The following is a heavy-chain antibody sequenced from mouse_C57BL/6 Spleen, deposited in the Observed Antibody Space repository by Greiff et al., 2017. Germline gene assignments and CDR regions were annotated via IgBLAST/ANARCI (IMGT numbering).Heavy chain of an antibody. CDR2: IYPGSGNT. CDR3: ARSPLSAYAMDY. V-gene: IGHV1-66*01. J-gene: IGHJ4*01. CDR1: GYSFTSYY. Sequence: QVQLKQSGPELVKPGASVKISCKASGYSFTSYYIHWVKQRPGQGLEWIGWIYPGSGNTKYNEKFKGKATLTADTSSSTAYMQLSSLTSEDSAVYYCARSPLSAYAMDYWGQGTSVTVSS.